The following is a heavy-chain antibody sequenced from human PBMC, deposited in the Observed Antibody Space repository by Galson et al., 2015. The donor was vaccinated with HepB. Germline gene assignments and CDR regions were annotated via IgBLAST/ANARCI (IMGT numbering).Heavy chain of an antibody. CDR3: VKDPGEMTNC. Sequence: SLRLSCAASGFTFTKYGIHWVRRAPGKGLEWVSFISYDGNSGYYADSVRGRFTISRDNSKNTVYLEMNSLRSEDTAVYYCVKDPGEMTNCCGQGTLVTVSS. CDR1: GFTFTKYG. J-gene: IGHJ4*02. CDR2: ISYDGNSG. V-gene: IGHV3-30*18. D-gene: IGHD2-21*01.